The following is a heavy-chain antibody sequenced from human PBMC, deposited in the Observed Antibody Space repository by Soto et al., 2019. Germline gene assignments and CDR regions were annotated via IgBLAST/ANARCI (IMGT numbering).Heavy chain of an antibody. CDR3: ARYRREAVAGYTLDN. D-gene: IGHD6-13*01. V-gene: IGHV4-59*01. Sequence: PSETLSLTCTVSGGSISSNYWTWIRQPPGKGLEWIGYVYNSGSTNYNPSLKSRVTISEDTSKSQFSLKVNSMTAADTAVYYCARYRREAVAGYTLDNWGQGILITVSS. CDR1: GGSISSNY. J-gene: IGHJ4*02. CDR2: VYNSGST.